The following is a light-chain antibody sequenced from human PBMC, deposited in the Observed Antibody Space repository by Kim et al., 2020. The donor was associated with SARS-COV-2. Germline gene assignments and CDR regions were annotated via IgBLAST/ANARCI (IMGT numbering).Light chain of an antibody. CDR3: HQYGTSPST. CDR1: QSGSSSY. Sequence: LSPGERATLSCRASQSGSSSYLAWYQQKPGQAPRLLIYGASSRATGIPDRFSGSGSGTDFTLTISRLEPEDFAVFYCHQYGTSPSTFGQGTKLEI. J-gene: IGKJ2*02. V-gene: IGKV3-20*01. CDR2: GAS.